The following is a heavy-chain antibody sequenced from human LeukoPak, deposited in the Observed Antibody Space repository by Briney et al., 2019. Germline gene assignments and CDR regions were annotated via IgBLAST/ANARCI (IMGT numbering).Heavy chain of an antibody. D-gene: IGHD6-19*01. V-gene: IGHV4-34*01. CDR2: IHHSGST. Sequence: SETLSLTCAVYGGSFSGYYWSWIRQPPGKGLEWIGEIHHSGSTNYNPSLKSRVTISVDTSKNQFSLKLSSVTAADTAVYYCARGSMVMDGYSSGWYGYYYYMDVWGKGTTVTVSS. CDR3: ARGSMVMDGYSSGWYGYYYYMDV. J-gene: IGHJ6*03. CDR1: GGSFSGYY.